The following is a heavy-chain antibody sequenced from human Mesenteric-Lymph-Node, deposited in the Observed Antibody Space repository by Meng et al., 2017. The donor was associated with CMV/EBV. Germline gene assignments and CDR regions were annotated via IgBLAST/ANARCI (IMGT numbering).Heavy chain of an antibody. CDR1: GGPISSSSYY. CDR3: ARDGDYYDSSGYNPFDY. D-gene: IGHD3-22*01. Sequence: QLQLQESGPGLVKPSETLSLTCTVSGGPISSSSYYWGWIRQPPGKGLERIGSIYYSGSTYYNPSLKSRVTISVDTSKNQFSLKLSSVTAADTAVYYCARDGDYYDSSGYNPFDYWGQGTLVTVSS. J-gene: IGHJ4*02. CDR2: IYYSGST. V-gene: IGHV4-39*07.